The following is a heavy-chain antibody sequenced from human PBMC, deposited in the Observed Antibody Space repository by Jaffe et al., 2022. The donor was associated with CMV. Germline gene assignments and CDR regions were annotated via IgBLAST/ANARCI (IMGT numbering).Heavy chain of an antibody. J-gene: IGHJ6*03. V-gene: IGHV3-21*01. CDR2: ISSSSSYI. CDR3: ARGGKYYYYMDV. D-gene: IGHD3-16*01. Sequence: EVQLVESGGGLVKPGGSLRLSCAASGFTFSSYSMNWVRQAPGKGLEWVSSISSSSSYIYYADSVKGRFTISRDNAKNSLYLQMNSLRAEDTAVYYCARGGKYYYYMDVWGKGTTVTVSS. CDR1: GFTFSSYS.